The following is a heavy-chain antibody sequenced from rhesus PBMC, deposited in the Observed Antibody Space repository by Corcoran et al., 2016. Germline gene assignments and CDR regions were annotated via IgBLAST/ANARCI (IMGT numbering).Heavy chain of an antibody. CDR3: ARLIRYFDY. CDR1: GFSLSTSGMG. CDR2: IYWDDDK. J-gene: IGHJ4*01. Sequence: QVTLKESGPALVKPTQTLTLTCTFSGFSLSTSGMGVGWIRQPPRKTLEWLSLIYWDDDKRYSTSLKSRLTISKDTSKNQVVLTMTNMDPVDTATYYCARLIRYFDYWGQGVLVTVSS. V-gene: IGHV2-1*01. D-gene: IGHD3-9*01.